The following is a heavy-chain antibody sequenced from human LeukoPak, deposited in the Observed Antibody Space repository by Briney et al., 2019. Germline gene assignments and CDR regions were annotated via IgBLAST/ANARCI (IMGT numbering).Heavy chain of an antibody. CDR3: AREALRFLEWLAPFDY. D-gene: IGHD3-3*01. J-gene: IGHJ4*02. CDR2: ISSSSSYI. V-gene: IGHV3-21*01. Sequence: GGSLRLSCAASGFTFSSYSMNWVRQAPGKGLERVSSISSSSSYIYYADSVKGRFTISRDNAKNSLYLQMNSLRAEDTAVYYCAREALRFLEWLAPFDYWGQGTLVTVSS. CDR1: GFTFSSYS.